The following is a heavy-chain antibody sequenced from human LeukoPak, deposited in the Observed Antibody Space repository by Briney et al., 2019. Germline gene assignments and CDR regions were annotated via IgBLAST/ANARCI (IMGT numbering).Heavy chain of an antibody. D-gene: IGHD2-15*01. V-gene: IGHV1-18*01. CDR1: GYTFTSYG. CDR3: ARDGYCSGGSCYSGGWFDP. Sequence: ASVKVSCKASGYTFTSYGISWVRQAPGQGFEWMGWISAYNGNTNYAQKLQGRVTMTTDTSTSTAYMELRSLRSDDTAVYYCARDGYCSGGSCYSGGWFDPWGQGTLVTVSS. J-gene: IGHJ5*02. CDR2: ISAYNGNT.